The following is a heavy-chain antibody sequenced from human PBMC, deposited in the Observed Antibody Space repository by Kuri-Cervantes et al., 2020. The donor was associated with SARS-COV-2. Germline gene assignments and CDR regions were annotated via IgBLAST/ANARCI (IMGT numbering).Heavy chain of an antibody. CDR2: ISYDGSNK. CDR1: GFTFSSYA. CDR3: ARDHQYYDFWSGYFGTEGNHYYYYMDV. V-gene: IGHV3-30-3*01. Sequence: GESLKISCAASGFTFSSYAMHWVRQAPGKGLEWVAVISYDGSNKYYADSVKGRFTISRDNSKNTLYLQMNSLRAEDTAVYYCARDHQYYDFWSGYFGTEGNHYYYYMDVWGKGTTVTVSS. J-gene: IGHJ6*03. D-gene: IGHD3-3*01.